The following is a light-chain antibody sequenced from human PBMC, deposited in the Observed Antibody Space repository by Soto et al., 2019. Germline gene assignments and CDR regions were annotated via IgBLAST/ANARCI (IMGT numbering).Light chain of an antibody. V-gene: IGLV2-23*01. J-gene: IGLJ1*01. CDR2: EGS. CDR3: CSCAGSCAGDV. CDR1: SSDVGSYNL. Sequence: QSALTQPASVSGSPGQSITISCTGTSSDVGSYNLVSWYQQHPGKAPKLMIYEGSKRPSGVSNRFSGSKSGNTASLTISGLQAEAEAYYYCCSCAGSCAGDVFGTGTKLTVL.